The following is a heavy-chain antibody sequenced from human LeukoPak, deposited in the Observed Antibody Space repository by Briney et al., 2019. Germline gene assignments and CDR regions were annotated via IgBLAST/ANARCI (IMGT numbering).Heavy chain of an antibody. V-gene: IGHV4-31*03. CDR3: ARDGAAAEGWFDP. J-gene: IGHJ5*02. Sequence: SETLSLTCTVSGGSISSGGYYWSWIRQHPGKGLEWIGYIYYSGSTYYNPSLKSRVTISVDTSKNQFSLKLSSVTAADTAVYYCARDGAAAEGWFDPWGQGTLVTVSS. CDR2: IYYSGST. CDR1: GGSISSGGYY. D-gene: IGHD6-25*01.